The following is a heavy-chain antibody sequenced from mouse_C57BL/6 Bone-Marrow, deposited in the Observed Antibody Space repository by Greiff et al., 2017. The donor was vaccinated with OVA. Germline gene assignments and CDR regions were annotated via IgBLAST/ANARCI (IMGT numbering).Heavy chain of an antibody. Sequence: EVKLVESGGGLVQPGGSLSLSCAASGFTFTDYYMSWVRQPPGKALEWLGFIRNKANGYTTEYSASVKGRFTISRDNSQSILYLQMNALRAEDSATYYCARYISYYDDVDYWGQGTTLTVSS. V-gene: IGHV7-3*01. J-gene: IGHJ2*01. CDR1: GFTFTDYY. CDR3: ARYISYYDDVDY. D-gene: IGHD2-4*01. CDR2: IRNKANGYTT.